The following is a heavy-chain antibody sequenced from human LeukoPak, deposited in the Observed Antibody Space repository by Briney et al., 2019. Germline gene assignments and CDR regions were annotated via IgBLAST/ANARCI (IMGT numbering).Heavy chain of an antibody. CDR3: ARLGSTFDI. CDR2: IYSSGNT. Sequence: SETLSLTCTVSGVSISSYYWSWIRQPAGKGLEWIGRIYSSGNTDYNPSLKSRVTMSVDTSQNQFSLKLGSVTVADTAVYYCARLGSTFDIWGQGTMVTVSS. CDR1: GVSISSYY. D-gene: IGHD2-2*01. J-gene: IGHJ3*02. V-gene: IGHV4-4*07.